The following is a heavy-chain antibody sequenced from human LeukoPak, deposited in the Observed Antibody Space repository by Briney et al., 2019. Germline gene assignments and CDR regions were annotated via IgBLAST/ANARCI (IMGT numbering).Heavy chain of an antibody. J-gene: IGHJ5*02. Sequence: GGSLRLSCAASGFTFSSYSMNWVRQAPGKGLEWVSSISSSSSYIYYADSVKGRFTISRDNAKNSLYLQMNSLRAEDTAVYYCARSIMRGTAGFGPWGQGTLVTVSS. CDR3: ARSIMRGTAGFGP. V-gene: IGHV3-21*01. CDR2: ISSSSSYI. D-gene: IGHD3-16*01. CDR1: GFTFSSYS.